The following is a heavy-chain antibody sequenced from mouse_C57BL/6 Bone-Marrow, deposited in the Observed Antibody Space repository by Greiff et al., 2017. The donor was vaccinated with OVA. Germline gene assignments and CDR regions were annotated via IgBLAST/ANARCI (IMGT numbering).Heavy chain of an antibody. V-gene: IGHV1-55*01. J-gene: IGHJ2*01. CDR1: GYTFTSYW. CDR3: ARDYYGSSDYFDY. Sequence: VKLQQPGAELVKPGASVKMSCKASGYTFTSYWITWVKQRPGQGLEWIGDIYPGSGSTNYNEKFKSKATLTVDTSSSTAYMQLSSLTSEDSAVYYCARDYYGSSDYFDYWGQGTTLTVSS. CDR2: IYPGSGST. D-gene: IGHD1-1*01.